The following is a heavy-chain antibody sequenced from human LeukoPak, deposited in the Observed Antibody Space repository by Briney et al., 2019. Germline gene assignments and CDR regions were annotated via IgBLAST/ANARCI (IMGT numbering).Heavy chain of an antibody. V-gene: IGHV3-53*01. CDR2: IYSGGST. D-gene: IGHD3-22*01. CDR1: GFTVSSNY. J-gene: IGHJ4*02. CDR3: ARDRSPYDSSGYFDY. Sequence: GGSLRLSCAASGFTVSSNYMSWVRQAPGKGLEWVSVIYSGGSTYYADSVKGRFTISRDNSKNTLYLQMNSLRAEDTAVYYCARDRSPYDSSGYFDYWGQGTLVTVSS.